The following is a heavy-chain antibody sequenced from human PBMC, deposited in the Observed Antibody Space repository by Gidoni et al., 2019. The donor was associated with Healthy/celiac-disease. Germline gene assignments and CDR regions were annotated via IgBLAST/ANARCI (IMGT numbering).Heavy chain of an antibody. CDR3: ARDGSSSDLVTYYFDY. J-gene: IGHJ4*02. V-gene: IGHV3-7*01. D-gene: IGHD6-6*01. Sequence: MSWVRQAPGKGLEWVANIKQDGSEKYYVDSVKGRFTISRDNAKNSLYLQMNSLRAEDTAVYYCARDGSSSDLVTYYFDYWGQGTLVTVSS. CDR2: IKQDGSEK.